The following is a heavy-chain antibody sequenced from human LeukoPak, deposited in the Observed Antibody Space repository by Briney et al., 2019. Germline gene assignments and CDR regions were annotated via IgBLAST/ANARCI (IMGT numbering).Heavy chain of an antibody. Sequence: PSETLSLTCTVSGGSISSYYWSWIRQPPGKGLEWIGYIYYSGSTNYNPSLKSRVTISVDTSKNQFSLKLSSVTAADTAVYCCARAPWGPGYNWFDPWGQGTLVTVSS. V-gene: IGHV4-59*01. CDR2: IYYSGST. CDR3: ARAPWGPGYNWFDP. CDR1: GGSISSYY. D-gene: IGHD1-26*01. J-gene: IGHJ5*02.